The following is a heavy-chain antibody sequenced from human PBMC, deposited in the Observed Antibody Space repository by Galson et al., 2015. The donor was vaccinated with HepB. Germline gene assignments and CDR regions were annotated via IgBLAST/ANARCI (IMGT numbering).Heavy chain of an antibody. D-gene: IGHD2-2*01. CDR1: HGSINNYY. V-gene: IGHV4-59*08. J-gene: IGHJ4*02. Sequence: LSLTCSVSHGSINNYYWSWIRQSPGNRLEWIGYIYYNGDTNYNPSLGYRVGMSVDTSINQVSLWLTSLTAADTAVYYCARHPGRGSVGYAFDLWGQGTLVTV. CDR3: ARHPGRGSVGYAFDL. CDR2: IYYNGDT.